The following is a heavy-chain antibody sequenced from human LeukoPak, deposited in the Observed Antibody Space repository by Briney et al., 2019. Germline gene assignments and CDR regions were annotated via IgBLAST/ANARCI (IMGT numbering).Heavy chain of an antibody. J-gene: IGHJ5*02. CDR2: INHSGST. Sequence: SETLSLTCAVYGGSFSGYYWSWIRQPPGKGLEWIGEINHSGSTNYNPSLKSRVTISVDTSKNQFSLKLSSVTAADTAVYYCARGPVAAGNWFDPWGQGTLVTVSS. D-gene: IGHD6-13*01. CDR3: ARGPVAAGNWFDP. V-gene: IGHV4-34*01. CDR1: GGSFSGYY.